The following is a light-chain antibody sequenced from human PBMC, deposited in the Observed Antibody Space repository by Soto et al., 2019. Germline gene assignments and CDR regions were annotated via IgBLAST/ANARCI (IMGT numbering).Light chain of an antibody. V-gene: IGKV3-15*01. CDR1: QSVSSN. CDR3: KQYNNWPPIT. CDR2: GAS. J-gene: IGKJ5*01. Sequence: EIVMTQSPATLSVSPGERATLSCRASQSVSSNLAWYQQKPGQAPRLLIYGASTSATGIPARFSGSGSGTEFTLTISSLQSEDFAVYYCKQYNNWPPITFGQGTRLEIK.